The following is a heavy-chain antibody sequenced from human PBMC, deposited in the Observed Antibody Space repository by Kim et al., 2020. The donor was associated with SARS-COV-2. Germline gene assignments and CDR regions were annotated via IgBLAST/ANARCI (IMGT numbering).Heavy chain of an antibody. CDR1: GFTFDDYA. V-gene: IGHV3-9*01. J-gene: IGHJ4*02. Sequence: GGSLRLSCAASGFTFDDYAMHWVRQAPGKGLEWVSGISWNSGSIGYADSVKGRFTISRDNAKNSLYLQMNSLRAEDTALYYCAKARELGIGSPPYFDYWGQGTLVTVSS. CDR3: AKARELGIGSPPYFDY. CDR2: ISWNSGSI. D-gene: IGHD7-27*01.